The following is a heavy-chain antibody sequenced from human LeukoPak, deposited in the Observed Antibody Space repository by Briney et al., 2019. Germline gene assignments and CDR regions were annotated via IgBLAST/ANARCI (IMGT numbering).Heavy chain of an antibody. CDR3: ARLGEPRDY. D-gene: IGHD1-26*01. V-gene: IGHV4-39*01. CDR2: IFYSGST. Sequence: PSETLSLTCSVSGGSLSSRNYYWGWIRQPPGKGLEWIGSIFYSGSTYYNPSLKSRVTISVDTSKNQFSLKLNSVTAADTAVYYCARLGEPRDYWGQGTLVTVSS. J-gene: IGHJ4*02. CDR1: GGSLSSRNYY.